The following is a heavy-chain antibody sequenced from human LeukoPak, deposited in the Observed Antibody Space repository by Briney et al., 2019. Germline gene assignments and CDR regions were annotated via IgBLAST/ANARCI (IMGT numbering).Heavy chain of an antibody. CDR1: GYSFNTYW. J-gene: IGHJ5*02. CDR3: ARQVATVTTNWFDP. CDR2: IYPGDSDT. D-gene: IGHD4-17*01. V-gene: IGHV5-51*01. Sequence: GESLKISCKGSGYSFNTYWIGWVRQMPGKGLEWMGIIYPGDSDTKYSPSFQGQVTISADKSISTAYLQWSSLKASDTAMYYCARQVATVTTNWFDPWGQGTLVTVSS.